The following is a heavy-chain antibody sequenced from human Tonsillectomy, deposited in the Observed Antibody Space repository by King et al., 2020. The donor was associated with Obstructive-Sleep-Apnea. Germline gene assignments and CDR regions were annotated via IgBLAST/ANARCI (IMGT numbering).Heavy chain of an antibody. CDR2: ISYDGSNK. CDR1: GFTFSNYA. J-gene: IGHJ5*02. Sequence: VQLVESGGGVVQPGRSLRLSCAASGFTFSNYAMHWVRQAPGKGLEWVAVISYDGSNKYYAYSVKGRFTISRDNSKNTLYLQMNSLRAEDTAVFYCARDGITLGYCSSTSCQNWYDPWGQGTLVTVSS. V-gene: IGHV3-30*04. CDR3: ARDGITLGYCSSTSCQNWYDP. D-gene: IGHD2-2*01.